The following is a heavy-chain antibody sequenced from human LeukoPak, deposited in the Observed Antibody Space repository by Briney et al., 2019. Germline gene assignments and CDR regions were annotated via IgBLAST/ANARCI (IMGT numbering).Heavy chain of an antibody. CDR1: GYTFTGYY. D-gene: IGHD3-10*01. J-gene: IGHJ3*02. CDR2: INPNSGGT. CDR3: ASGVTMVRGVPTTAFDI. V-gene: IGHV1-2*04. Sequence: ASVKVSCKASGYTFTGYYMHWVRQAPGQGLEWMGWINPNSGGTNYAQKFQGWVTMTRDTSISTAYMELSRLRSDDTAVYYCASGVTMVRGVPTTAFDIWGQGTMVTVSS.